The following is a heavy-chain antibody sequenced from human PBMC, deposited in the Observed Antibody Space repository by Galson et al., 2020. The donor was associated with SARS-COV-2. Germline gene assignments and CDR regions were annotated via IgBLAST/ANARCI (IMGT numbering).Heavy chain of an antibody. CDR2: ISSKAYGGTT. CDR3: TRNDFWGGYYIDY. Sequence: GGSLRLSCTASGFTFGDYAMSWFRQAPGKGLEWVGFISSKAYGGTTEYAASVKGRFTISRDDSKSIAYLQMNSLKTEDTAVYYCTRNDFWGGYYIDYWGQGTLVTVSS. CDR1: GFTFGDYA. V-gene: IGHV3-49*03. D-gene: IGHD3-3*01. J-gene: IGHJ4*02.